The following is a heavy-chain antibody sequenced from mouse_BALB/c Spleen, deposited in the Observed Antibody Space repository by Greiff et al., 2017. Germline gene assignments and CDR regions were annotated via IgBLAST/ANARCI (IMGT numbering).Heavy chain of an antibody. D-gene: IGHD2-2*01. V-gene: IGHV4-1*02. CDR2: INPDSSTI. CDR1: GFDFSRYW. Sequence: EVKLVESGGGLVQPGGSLKLSCAASGFDFSRYWMSWVRQAPGKGLEWIGEINPDSSTINYTPSLKDKFIISRDNAKNTLYLQMSKVRSEDTALYYCASLYYGYDRGFAYWGQGTLVTVSA. J-gene: IGHJ3*01. CDR3: ASLYYGYDRGFAY.